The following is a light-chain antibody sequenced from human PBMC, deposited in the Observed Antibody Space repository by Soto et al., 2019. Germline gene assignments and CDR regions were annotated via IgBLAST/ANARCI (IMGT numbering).Light chain of an antibody. J-gene: IGLJ1*01. CDR2: YDD. V-gene: IGLV1-36*01. CDR1: SSNIGNNA. CDR3: AAWDDILNGQV. Sequence: QSVLTQPPSVSEAPRQRVTISCSGSSSNIGNNAVNWYQQLPGKAPKLLIYYDDLLPSGVSDRFSGSKSGTSASLAISGLQSEDEVDYYCAAWDDILNGQVFGTGTKVTV.